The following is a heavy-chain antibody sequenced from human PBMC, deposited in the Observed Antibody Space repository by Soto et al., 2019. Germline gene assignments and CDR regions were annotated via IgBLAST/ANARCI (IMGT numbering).Heavy chain of an antibody. Sequence: GGSLRLSCAASGLTFDDYGMHWVRQAPGKGLEWVSGISWNSGSIGYADSVKGRFTISRHNAKNSLYLQMNSLRAEDTALYYCAKAQRDYYGMDVWGQGTTVTVSS. CDR2: ISWNSGSI. J-gene: IGHJ6*02. CDR1: GLTFDDYG. V-gene: IGHV3-9*01. CDR3: AKAQRDYYGMDV.